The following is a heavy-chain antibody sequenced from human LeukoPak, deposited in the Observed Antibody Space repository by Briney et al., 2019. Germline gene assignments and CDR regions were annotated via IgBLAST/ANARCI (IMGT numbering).Heavy chain of an antibody. CDR2: ISGSGGST. CDR1: GFTFSSYA. CDR3: AKGMERGVGFDY. V-gene: IGHV3-23*01. Sequence: GGSLRLSCAASGFTFSSYAMSWVRQAPGKGLERVSAISGSGGSTYYADSVKGRFTISRDNSKNTLYLQMNSLRAEDTAVYYCAKGMERGVGFDYWGQGTLVTVSS. J-gene: IGHJ4*02. D-gene: IGHD1-26*01.